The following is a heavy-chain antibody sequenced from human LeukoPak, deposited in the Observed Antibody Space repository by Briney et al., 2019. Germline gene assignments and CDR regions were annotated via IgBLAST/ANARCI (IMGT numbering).Heavy chain of an antibody. J-gene: IGHJ4*01. CDR3: ARSXCSSXXXXXXSFD. D-gene: IGHD2-2*01. CDR1: GYSISSGYY. Sequence: SETLSLTCTVSGYSISSGYYWGWIRQPPGKGLEWIGSIYHSGSTYYNPSLQSRVTISVDTSKNQFSLKLSSVTAADTAVYYCARSXCSSXXXXXXSFD. CDR2: IYHSGST. V-gene: IGHV4-38-2*02.